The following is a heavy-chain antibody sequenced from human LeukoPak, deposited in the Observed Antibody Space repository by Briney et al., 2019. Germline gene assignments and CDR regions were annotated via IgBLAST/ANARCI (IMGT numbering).Heavy chain of an antibody. J-gene: IGHJ3*02. Sequence: PSETLSLTGTVSGGSISSNYWGWIRHPPGPGLEWIGNRYYSGYSNYNHSLKSRVTISVDTSKNQLSLKLSSVTAADTAVYYCARQTDSYYYDTTGYYPVGAFDIWGQGTMVTVSS. CDR1: GGSISSNY. CDR3: ARQTDSYYYDTTGYYPVGAFDI. D-gene: IGHD3-22*01. V-gene: IGHV4-59*08. CDR2: RYYSGYS.